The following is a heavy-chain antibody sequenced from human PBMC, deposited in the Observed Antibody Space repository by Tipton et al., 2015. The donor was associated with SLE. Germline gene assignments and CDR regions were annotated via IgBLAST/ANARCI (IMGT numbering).Heavy chain of an antibody. CDR2: INPNSGGT. CDR1: GYTFSDYY. J-gene: IGHJ1*01. D-gene: IGHD1-26*01. V-gene: IGHV1-2*06. CDR3: ARERREVGATTYFQY. Sequence: QLVQSGAEVKKPGASVKVSCKASGYTFSDYYMHWVRQAPGQGLEWMGRINPNSGGTNYAQKFQGRVTMTRDTSISTAYMELSRLRSDDTAVYYCARERREVGATTYFQYWGQGTLVTVSS.